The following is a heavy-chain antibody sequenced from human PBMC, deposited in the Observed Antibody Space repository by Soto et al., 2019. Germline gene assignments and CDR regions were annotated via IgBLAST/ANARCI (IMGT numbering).Heavy chain of an antibody. Sequence: QVQLVQSGAEEKKPGASVKVSCKASGYTFTSYAMHWVRQAPGQRLEWMGWINAGNGNTKYSQKFQGRATITRDTSASTAYMELSSLRSADTAVYYCARSIVVVTALDYWGQGTLVTVSS. D-gene: IGHD2-21*02. J-gene: IGHJ4*02. CDR3: ARSIVVVTALDY. CDR1: GYTFTSYA. CDR2: INAGNGNT. V-gene: IGHV1-3*05.